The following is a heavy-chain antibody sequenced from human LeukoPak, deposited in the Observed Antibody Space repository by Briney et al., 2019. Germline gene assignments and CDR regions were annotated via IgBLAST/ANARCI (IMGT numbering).Heavy chain of an antibody. D-gene: IGHD3-3*01. CDR1: GFTFSSYA. Sequence: GGSLRLSCAASGFTFSSYAMSWVRQAPGKGLEWVAVISYDGSNKYYADSVKGRFTISRDNSKNTLYLQMNSLRAEDTAVYYCARPEDYDFWSGFNYWGQGTLVTVSS. J-gene: IGHJ4*02. CDR3: ARPEDYDFWSGFNY. CDR2: ISYDGSNK. V-gene: IGHV3-30-3*01.